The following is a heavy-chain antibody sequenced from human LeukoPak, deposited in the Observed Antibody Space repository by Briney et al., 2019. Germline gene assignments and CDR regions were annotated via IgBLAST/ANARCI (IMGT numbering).Heavy chain of an antibody. V-gene: IGHV4-39*01. J-gene: IGHJ4*02. CDR1: GGSISTSSYH. Sequence: PSETLSLTCTVSGGSISTSSYHWGWIRQAPGKGLEWIGTIYYSGSTYYNLSLKSRLTMSVNTSKNHFSLRRSSVTAADTAVYYCARPRVGSSSLSSFDYWGQGTLVTVSS. CDR2: IYYSGST. CDR3: ARPRVGSSSLSSFDY. D-gene: IGHD6-6*01.